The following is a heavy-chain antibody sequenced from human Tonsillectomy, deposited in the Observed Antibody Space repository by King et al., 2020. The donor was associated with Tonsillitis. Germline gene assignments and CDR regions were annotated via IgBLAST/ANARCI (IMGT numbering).Heavy chain of an antibody. D-gene: IGHD6-19*01. J-gene: IGHJ4*02. CDR2: IIHIVGTA. CDR3: ARDRTVAGVMYYFDY. V-gene: IGHV1-69*01. CDR1: GGTFSSYA. Sequence: VQLVESGAEVKKPGYSVKVSCKASGGTFSSYAISWVRQAPGQGLEWMGGIIHIVGTANYAQKVQGRVTITADESTSTAYMELSSLRSEDTAVYYCARDRTVAGVMYYFDYWGQGTLVTVSS.